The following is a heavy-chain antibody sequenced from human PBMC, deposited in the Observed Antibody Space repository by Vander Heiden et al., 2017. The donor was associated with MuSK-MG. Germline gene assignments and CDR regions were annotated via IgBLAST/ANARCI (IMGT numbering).Heavy chain of an antibody. V-gene: IGHV4-59*01. J-gene: IGHJ6*04. CDR1: GGSISSYY. D-gene: IGHD1-26*01. Sequence: QVQLQESGPGLVKPSETLSLTCTVSGGSISSYYWSWIRQPPGKELEWIGYISYSGSTNYNPSLKSRVTISVDASKNQFSLSLSSVTAADTAVYYCVRGRWEPLPDVWGKGTTVIVSS. CDR3: VRGRWEPLPDV. CDR2: ISYSGST.